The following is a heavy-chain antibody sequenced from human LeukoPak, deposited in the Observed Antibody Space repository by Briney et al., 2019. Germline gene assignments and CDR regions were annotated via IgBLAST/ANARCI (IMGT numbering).Heavy chain of an antibody. J-gene: IGHJ4*02. Sequence: SETLSLTCTVSGGSISSGDYYWSWIRQPPGKGLEWIGNIYYSGSTYYNPSLKSRVTISVDTSKNQFSLKLSSVTAADTAVYYCARDRSGYFDYWGQGTLVTVSS. D-gene: IGHD3-22*01. V-gene: IGHV4-30-4*01. CDR3: ARDRSGYFDY. CDR1: GGSISSGDYY. CDR2: IYYSGST.